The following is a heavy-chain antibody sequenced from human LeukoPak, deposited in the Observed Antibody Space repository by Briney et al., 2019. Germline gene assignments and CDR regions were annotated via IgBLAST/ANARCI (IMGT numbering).Heavy chain of an antibody. D-gene: IGHD6-19*01. J-gene: IGHJ5*02. CDR1: GFTFSSYG. Sequence: GGSLRLSCAASGFTFSSYGMSWVRQAPGKALEWVSGISGSGYTTYYADSVKGRFTISRDNSKNTLYLQMNSLRAEDTTVYYCAKEVGSGWSEYNWFDPWGQGTLVTVSS. CDR2: ISGSGYTT. V-gene: IGHV3-23*01. CDR3: AKEVGSGWSEYNWFDP.